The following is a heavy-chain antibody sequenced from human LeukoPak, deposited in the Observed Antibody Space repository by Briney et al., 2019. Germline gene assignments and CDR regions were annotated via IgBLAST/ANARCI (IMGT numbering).Heavy chain of an antibody. D-gene: IGHD6-19*01. CDR3: ARVINTGWRQHDR. V-gene: IGHV4-59*12. J-gene: IGHJ5*02. CDR2: FYHNRGA. CDR1: GGSISGYY. Sequence: SGTLSLTCTVSGGSISGYYWSWSRQVPGKGVEWIGNFYHNRGAWYKSSLKSRVTTSVDTSKNQLSLQLTSVTAADTAVYYCARVINTGWRQHDRWGQGTLVTVSS.